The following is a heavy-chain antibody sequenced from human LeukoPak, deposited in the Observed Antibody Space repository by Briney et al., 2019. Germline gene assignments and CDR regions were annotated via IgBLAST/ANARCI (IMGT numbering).Heavy chain of an antibody. CDR2: INPNRGDT. V-gene: IGHV1-2*02. CDR1: GYTXTGYY. CDR3: ARDVVAPAAMNFEY. J-gene: IGHJ4*02. D-gene: IGHD2-2*01. Sequence: ASVKVSCKASGYTXTGYYIHWVRQAPGQGLEWMGWINPNRGDTNYAQTFQGRVTMTRDTSISTAFLELSSLTSDDTAVYYCARDVVAPAAMNFEYWGQGTLVTVSS.